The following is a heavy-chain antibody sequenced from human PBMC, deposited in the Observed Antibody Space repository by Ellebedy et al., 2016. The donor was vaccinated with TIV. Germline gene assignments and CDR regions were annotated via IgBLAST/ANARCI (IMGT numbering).Heavy chain of an antibody. D-gene: IGHD1-1*01. CDR1: GFTFSSYA. V-gene: IGHV3-74*01. CDR3: MRGGLEPFDY. Sequence: GEFLKISCAASGFTFSSYAMHWARQAPGMGLVWVSRMNPEETNTNYADSVRGRFTISRDNARNTLYLHMNTLRVEDTAVYYCMRGGLEPFDYWGQGTLVTVSS. CDR2: MNPEETNT. J-gene: IGHJ4*02.